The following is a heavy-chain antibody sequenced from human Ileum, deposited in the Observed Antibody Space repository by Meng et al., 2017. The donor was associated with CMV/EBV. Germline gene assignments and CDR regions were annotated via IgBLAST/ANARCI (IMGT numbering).Heavy chain of an antibody. CDR1: GFTFSDYW. CDR3: VRDGVGAPPFDY. CDR2: IKGDGSRT. D-gene: IGHD1-26*01. V-gene: IGHV3-74*01. J-gene: IGHJ4*02. Sequence: SCAASGFTFSDYWMHWVRQDPGKGLVWVSRIKGDGSRTSYADSVKGRFTISRDNAKNTLYLQMNNLRVEDTAVFYCVRDGVGAPPFDYWGQGTLVTVSS.